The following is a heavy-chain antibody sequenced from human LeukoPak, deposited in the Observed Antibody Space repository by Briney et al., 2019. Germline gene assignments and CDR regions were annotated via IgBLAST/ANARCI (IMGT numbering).Heavy chain of an antibody. D-gene: IGHD6-13*01. Sequence: PSETLCLTCAVYGGSFSGYYWSWIRQPPGRGLEWSGEINHSGSTNYNPSLKNRVTISVDTSKNQFSLKLSSVTAAATAVYYCARGRDSSWLPFDYWGQGTLVTVSS. V-gene: IGHV4-34*01. CDR2: INHSGST. CDR3: ARGRDSSWLPFDY. J-gene: IGHJ4*02. CDR1: GGSFSGYY.